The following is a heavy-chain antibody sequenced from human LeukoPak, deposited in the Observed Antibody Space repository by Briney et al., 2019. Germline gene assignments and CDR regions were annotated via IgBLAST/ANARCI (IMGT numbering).Heavy chain of an antibody. CDR3: ARCGATLFNY. D-gene: IGHD1-26*01. V-gene: IGHV4-38-2*02. CDR1: GYSISSGYY. Sequence: SETLSLTCTVSGYSISSGYYWGWIRQPPGKGLEWIGSIYHSGSTYYSPSLKSRVTISVDTSKNQFSLKLSSVTAADTAVYYCARCGATLFNYWGQGTLVTVSS. CDR2: IYHSGST. J-gene: IGHJ4*02.